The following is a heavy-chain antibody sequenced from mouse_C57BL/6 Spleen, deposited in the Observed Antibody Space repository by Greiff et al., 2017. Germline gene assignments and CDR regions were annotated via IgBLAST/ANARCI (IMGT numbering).Heavy chain of an antibody. J-gene: IGHJ3*01. D-gene: IGHD2-3*01. CDR3: AREDGYWAY. Sequence: EVHLVESGGGLVKPGGSLKLSCAASGFTFSSYAMSWVRQTPEKRLEWVATISDGGSYTYYPDNVKGRFTISRDDAKNNLYLQMSHLKSEDTAMYYCAREDGYWAYWGQGTLVTVSA. V-gene: IGHV5-4*01. CDR2: ISDGGSYT. CDR1: GFTFSSYA.